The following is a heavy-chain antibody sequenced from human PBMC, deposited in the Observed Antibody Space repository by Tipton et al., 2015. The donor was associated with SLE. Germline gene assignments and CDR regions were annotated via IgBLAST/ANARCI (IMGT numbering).Heavy chain of an antibody. Sequence: TLSLTCTVSGVSISNTNYYWGWLRQPPGKGPEWIGSIYYNGATYYNPSLKSRVTISVDTSKNQFSLKLSSVTAADTALYYCARDSPTVAGTFDSWGQGTLVIVS. V-gene: IGHV4-39*02. D-gene: IGHD6-19*01. CDR1: GVSISNTNYY. J-gene: IGHJ4*02. CDR3: ARDSPTVAGTFDS. CDR2: IYYNGAT.